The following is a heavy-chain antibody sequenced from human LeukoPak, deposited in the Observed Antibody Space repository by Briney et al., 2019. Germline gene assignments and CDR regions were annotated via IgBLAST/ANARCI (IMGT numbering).Heavy chain of an antibody. V-gene: IGHV3-7*03. J-gene: IGHJ6*04. CDR3: AREGGGYYYGMDV. CDR2: IKQDGSEK. Sequence: GGSLRLSCAASGFTFSSYWMSWVRQAPGKGREWVANIKQDGSEKYYVDSVKGRFTISRDNAKNSLYLQMNSLRAEDTAVYYCAREGGGYYYGMDVWGKGTTVTVSS. CDR1: GFTFSSYW. D-gene: IGHD3-16*01.